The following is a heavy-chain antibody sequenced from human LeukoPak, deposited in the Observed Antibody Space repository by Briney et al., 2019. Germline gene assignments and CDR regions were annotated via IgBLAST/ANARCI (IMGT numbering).Heavy chain of an antibody. CDR1: GGSISSYY. CDR2: IYYSGST. V-gene: IGHV4-59*01. CDR3: TRSGAVAGAWFDP. J-gene: IGHJ5*02. Sequence: SETLSLTCTVSGGSISSYYWSWIRHPPGKGLEWSGYIYYSGSTNNNPPLKSRVTISVHTTKNQFSLMPRSVPAADTAVYYCTRSGAVAGAWFDPWGQGTLVTVSS. D-gene: IGHD6-19*01.